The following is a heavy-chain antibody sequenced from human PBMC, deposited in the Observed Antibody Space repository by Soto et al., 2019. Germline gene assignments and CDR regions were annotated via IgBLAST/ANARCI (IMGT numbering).Heavy chain of an antibody. D-gene: IGHD5-12*01. J-gene: IGHJ6*03. Sequence: QVQLQESGPGLVKPSGTLSLTCAVSSGSISSSNWWSWVRQPPGKGLEWIGEIYHSGSTNYNPSLKSRVTISVDKSKNQCSLKLSSVTAADTAVYYCARAYSGYDDYYYYYMDVWGKGTTVTVS. V-gene: IGHV4-4*02. CDR3: ARAYSGYDDYYYYYMDV. CDR1: SGSISSSNW. CDR2: IYHSGST.